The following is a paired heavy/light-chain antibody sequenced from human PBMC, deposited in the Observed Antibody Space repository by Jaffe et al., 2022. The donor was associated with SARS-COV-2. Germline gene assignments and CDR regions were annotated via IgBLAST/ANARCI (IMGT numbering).Light chain of an antibody. J-gene: IGKJ2*01. Sequence: DIQMTQSPPSLSVSVGDRVTITCRASQTISTYLNWYQQKPGKVPKLLIYAASILQSGVPSRFSGSGSGTDFTLTISNLQLEDFATYYCQQSYSTSYTFGQGTKLEIK. CDR2: AAS. CDR3: QQSYSTSYT. V-gene: IGKV1-39*01. CDR1: QTISTY.
Heavy chain of an antibody. CDR1: GYSFTGDY. J-gene: IGHJ5*02. Sequence: QVHLVQSGPQVRVPGASVRVSCKASGYSFTGDYMHWVRQAPGRGLEYMGRINPNNGDTNYAQKFQGRVTMTRDTSISTAYMELSRLTSDDTAFYYCARDISGWDHGSIFGSGVGGNWFDPWGQGTLVTVSS. CDR3: ARDISGWDHGSIFGSGVGGNWFDP. CDR2: INPNNGDT. V-gene: IGHV1-2*06. D-gene: IGHD3-3*01.